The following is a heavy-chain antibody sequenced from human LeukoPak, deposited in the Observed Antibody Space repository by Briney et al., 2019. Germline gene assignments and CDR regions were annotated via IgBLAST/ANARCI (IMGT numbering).Heavy chain of an antibody. Sequence: GASVKVSCKASGYTFTSYAISWVRQAPGQGLEWMGRIIPILGIANYAQKFQGRVTITADKSTSTAYMELSSLRSEDTAVYYCANQIYGSGSYYRADYYYGMDVWGQGTTVTVSS. V-gene: IGHV1-69*04. CDR3: ANQIYGSGSYYRADYYYGMDV. CDR2: IIPILGIA. D-gene: IGHD3-10*01. J-gene: IGHJ6*02. CDR1: GYTFTSYA.